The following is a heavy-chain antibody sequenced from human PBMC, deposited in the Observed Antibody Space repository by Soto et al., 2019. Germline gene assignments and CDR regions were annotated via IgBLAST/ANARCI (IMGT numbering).Heavy chain of an antibody. CDR1: YGSFSSSA. J-gene: IGHJ6*02. V-gene: IGHV1-69*01. D-gene: IGHD1-7*01. CDR2: IIPIFGTA. CDR3: ARGGRNFNWNYGDYYYGMDV. Sequence: VKVSCEASYGSFSSSAISWVRQAPGQGLEWMGGIIPIFGTANYAQKFQGRVTITADESTSTAYMELSSLRSEDTAVYYCARGGRNFNWNYGDYYYGMDVWGQGTTVTVSS.